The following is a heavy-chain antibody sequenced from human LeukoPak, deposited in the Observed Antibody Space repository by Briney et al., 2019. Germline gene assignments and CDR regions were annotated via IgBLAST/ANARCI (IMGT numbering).Heavy chain of an antibody. D-gene: IGHD1-26*01. CDR3: ARDPYSGSPFDY. V-gene: IGHV1-2*02. Sequence: ASVKVSCKASAYTFTNYYIHWVRQAPGQGLEWMGWINPDSGGTKYAQKFEGRVAMTRDTSISTAHMEVTRLSSDDTAVYFCARDPYSGSPFDYWGQGTLVTVSS. CDR2: INPDSGGT. CDR1: AYTFTNYY. J-gene: IGHJ4*02.